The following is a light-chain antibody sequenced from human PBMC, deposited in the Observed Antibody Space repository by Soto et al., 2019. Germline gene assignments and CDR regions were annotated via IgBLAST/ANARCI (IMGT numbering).Light chain of an antibody. Sequence: EIVLTQSPGTLSLSPGERATLYCRASQSVGSSYLTWYQQKPGQAPRLLIYDVSSRATGIPDRFSGSGSGTDFTLTISRLEPEDCAVYYCQQYNNWPRTFGQGTKVDIK. CDR1: QSVGSSY. V-gene: IGKV3-20*01. J-gene: IGKJ1*01. CDR3: QQYNNWPRT. CDR2: DVS.